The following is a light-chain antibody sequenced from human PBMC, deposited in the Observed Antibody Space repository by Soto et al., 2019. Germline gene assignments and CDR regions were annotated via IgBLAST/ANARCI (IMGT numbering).Light chain of an antibody. V-gene: IGKV3-15*01. J-gene: IGKJ2*01. CDR1: QSVSSN. Sequence: EIVMTQSPATLSVSPGERATLSCRASQSVSSNLAWYQQKPGQAPRLLIYGASTRATGIPARFSGSGSGTEFTLTISSLQSEEFAVYYCQQYNNWPYTFGQGTKLDIK. CDR2: GAS. CDR3: QQYNNWPYT.